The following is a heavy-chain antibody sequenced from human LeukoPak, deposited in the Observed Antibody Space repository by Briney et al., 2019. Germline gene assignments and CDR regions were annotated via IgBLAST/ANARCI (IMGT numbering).Heavy chain of an antibody. J-gene: IGHJ4*02. D-gene: IGHD2-15*01. Sequence: PGGSLRLSCAASGFTFSSYGMHWVRQAPGKGLEWVAFIRYDGSNKYYADSVKGRFTISRDNSKNTLYLQMNSLRAEDTAVYYCAKDGGVAAIGIYYFDYWGRGTLVTVSS. CDR2: IRYDGSNK. CDR3: AKDGGVAAIGIYYFDY. V-gene: IGHV3-30*02. CDR1: GFTFSSYG.